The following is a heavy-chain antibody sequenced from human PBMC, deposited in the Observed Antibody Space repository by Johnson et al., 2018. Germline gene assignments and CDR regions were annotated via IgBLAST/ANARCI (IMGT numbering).Heavy chain of an antibody. CDR1: GFTFDDYT. D-gene: IGHD1-14*01. Sequence: VQLVQSGGVVVQPGGSLRLSCAASGFTFDDYTMHWVRQAPGKGLEWVSLISWDGGSTYYADSVKGRFTISRDNSKNSLYLQMNSLGTEDTPLYYCAKDIPAAATTYYYSYGIEFWCQGTPVTVAS. J-gene: IGHJ6*02. V-gene: IGHV3-43*01. CDR2: ISWDGGST. CDR3: AKDIPAAATTYYYSYGIEF.